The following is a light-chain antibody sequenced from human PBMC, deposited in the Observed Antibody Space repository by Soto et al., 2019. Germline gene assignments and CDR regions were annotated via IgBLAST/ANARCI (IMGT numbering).Light chain of an antibody. V-gene: IGKV3-20*01. J-gene: IGKJ5*01. CDR2: GAS. CDR1: QSVSSSY. CDR3: QQYGSSIT. Sequence: ESVLTQSPGTLSLSPGERATLSCRASQSVSSSYLAWYQQKPGQAPRLLIYGASSRATGIPDRFSGSGSGTDSTLTISRLEPEDVAVYYCQQYGSSITFGQGTRLEIK.